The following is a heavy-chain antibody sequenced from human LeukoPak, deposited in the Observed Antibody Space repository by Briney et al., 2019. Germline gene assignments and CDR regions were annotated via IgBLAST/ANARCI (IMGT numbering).Heavy chain of an antibody. D-gene: IGHD6-13*01. CDR3: ATNQGYSSHIDY. J-gene: IGHJ4*02. CDR2: ISSSSSYI. CDR1: GFTFSSYS. Sequence: GGSLRLSCAASGFTFSSYSMNWVRQAPGKGLEWVSSISSSSSYIYYADSAKGRFTISRDNAKNSLYLQMNSLRAEDTAVYYCATNQGYSSHIDYWGQGTLVTVSS. V-gene: IGHV3-21*01.